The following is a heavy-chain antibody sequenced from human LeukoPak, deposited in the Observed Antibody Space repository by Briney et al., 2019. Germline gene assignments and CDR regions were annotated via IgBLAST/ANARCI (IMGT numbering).Heavy chain of an antibody. CDR3: ARDPRTRLGYYMDV. D-gene: IGHD7-27*01. CDR1: GFTFSSYA. V-gene: IGHV3-30*04. CDR2: ISYDGSNK. Sequence: GGSLRLSCAASGFTFSSYAMHWVRQAPGKGLEWGAVISYDGSNKYYADSVKGRFTISRANSKNTLYLQMNSLRAEDTAVYYCARDPRTRLGYYMDVWGKGTTVTVSS. J-gene: IGHJ6*03.